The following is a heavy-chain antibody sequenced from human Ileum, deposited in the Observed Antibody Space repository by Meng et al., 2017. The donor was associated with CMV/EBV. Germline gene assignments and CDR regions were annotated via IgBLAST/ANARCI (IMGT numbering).Heavy chain of an antibody. D-gene: IGHD1-7*01. J-gene: IGHJ4*02. Sequence: SWIGLSGSARLWVQQAGGMGLEWVGRSRTKEYRCAAAYTASMNSRFAISKDDSKNTEYLQMNSLKTEDTAVYYCTRPYIDLAGTLGYWGQGTLVTVSS. V-gene: IGHV3-73*01. CDR2: SRTKEYRCAA. CDR3: TRPYIDLAGTLGY. CDR1: WIGLSGSA.